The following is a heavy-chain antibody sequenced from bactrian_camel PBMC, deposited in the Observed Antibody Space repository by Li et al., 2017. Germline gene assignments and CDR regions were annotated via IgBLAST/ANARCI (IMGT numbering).Heavy chain of an antibody. V-gene: IGHV3S42*01. Sequence: VQLVESGGGAVQAGGALRLTCAASKYTYTSNCLGWFRQAPGQAREGIATIYTGIGSTTYADSVKGRFTLSRDNGKNTLYLQLNSLKTDDTAMYYCAAEPAPNTYGSGGQVPAFWFLVGQGTQVTVS. J-gene: IGHJ4*01. D-gene: IGHD2*01. CDR2: IYTGIGST. CDR1: KYTYTSNC.